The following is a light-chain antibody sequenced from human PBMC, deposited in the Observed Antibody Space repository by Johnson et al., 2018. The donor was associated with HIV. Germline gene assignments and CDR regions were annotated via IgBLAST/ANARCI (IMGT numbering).Light chain of an antibody. J-gene: IGLJ1*01. CDR2: END. CDR3: GTGDNRLGIGYV. Sequence: QSVLTKPPSVSAAPGQRVTISCSGRGSNIGSHYVSWYQQLPGTAPKLLIFENDKRPSGIPDRFSGSKSGTSATLGITGPQAGDEADYYCGTGDNRLGIGYVFGTGTKVTVL. V-gene: IGLV1-51*02. CDR1: GSNIGSHY.